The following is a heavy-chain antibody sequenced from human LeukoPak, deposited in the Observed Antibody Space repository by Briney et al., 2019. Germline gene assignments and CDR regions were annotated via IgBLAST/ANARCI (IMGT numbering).Heavy chain of an antibody. J-gene: IGHJ3*01. Sequence: ASVKVSCKASGYTLTDYYMHWVRQAPGQGLDWVGWINPTSGATNYAQKFQGRVTMTRDTSNNTSYMELSRLRSDDTAVYYCGREFRSTTWSFDAFDLWGQGTMVTVSS. CDR1: GYTLTDYY. CDR3: GREFRSTTWSFDAFDL. CDR2: INPTSGAT. V-gene: IGHV1-2*02. D-gene: IGHD1-7*01.